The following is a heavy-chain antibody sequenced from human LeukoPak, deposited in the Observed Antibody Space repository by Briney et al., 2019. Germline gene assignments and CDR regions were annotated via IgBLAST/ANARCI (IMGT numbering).Heavy chain of an antibody. J-gene: IGHJ4*02. CDR2: IYYSGST. D-gene: IGHD3-22*01. V-gene: IGHV4-59*12. CDR3: AREGYDSSGYLDY. CDR1: GGSISSYY. Sequence: SETLSLTCTVSGGSISSYYWSWIRQPPGKGLEWIGYIYYSGSTYYNPSLKSRVTISVDTSKNQFSLKLSSVTAADTAVYYCAREGYDSSGYLDYWGQGTLVTVSS.